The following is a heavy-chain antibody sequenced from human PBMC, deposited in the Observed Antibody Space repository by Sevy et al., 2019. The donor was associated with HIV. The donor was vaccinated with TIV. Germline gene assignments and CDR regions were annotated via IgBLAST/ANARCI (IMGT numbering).Heavy chain of an antibody. CDR2: ISAYNGNT. J-gene: IGHJ4*02. V-gene: IGHV1-18*04. CDR3: ARVKGGYDTLFDY. CDR1: GYIFSNYG. Sequence: ASVKVSCKASGYIFSNYGISWVRQAPGQGLEWMGWISAYNGNTNYAQKLQGRDTMTTDTSTDTAYMELRSLRSDDTAVYYCARVKGGYDTLFDYWGQGTLVTVSS. D-gene: IGHD3-3*01.